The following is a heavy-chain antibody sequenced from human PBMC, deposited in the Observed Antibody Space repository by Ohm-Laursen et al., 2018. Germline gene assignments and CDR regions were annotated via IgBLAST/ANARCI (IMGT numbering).Heavy chain of an antibody. J-gene: IGHJ4*02. D-gene: IGHD6-19*01. CDR2: ISSSGSTI. CDR3: AKDLEDVSGIAVASFDY. V-gene: IGHV3-11*01. Sequence: SLRLSCSASGFTFSDYYMSWIRQAPGKGLEWVSYISSSGSTIYYADSVKGRFTISRDNAKNSLYLQMNSLRAEDTAVYYCAKDLEDVSGIAVASFDYWGQGTLVTVSS. CDR1: GFTFSDYY.